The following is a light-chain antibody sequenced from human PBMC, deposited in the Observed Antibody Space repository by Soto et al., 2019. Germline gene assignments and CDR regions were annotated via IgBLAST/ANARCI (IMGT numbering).Light chain of an antibody. V-gene: IGKV3-15*01. CDR1: PGVSNT. CDR2: GAS. Sequence: EIVMTQSPATVSLSPGERATLSCRASPGVSNTLAWYQQRPGQAPRLLIYGASIRAPGIPARFSGGGPGTEFTLTITSLQSEDFAVYYCQQYENWPYTFGQGTRLEIK. CDR3: QQYENWPYT. J-gene: IGKJ5*01.